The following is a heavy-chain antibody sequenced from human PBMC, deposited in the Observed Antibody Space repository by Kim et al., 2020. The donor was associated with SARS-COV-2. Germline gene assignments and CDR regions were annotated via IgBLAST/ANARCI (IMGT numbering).Heavy chain of an antibody. CDR2: ISYDGNNK. CDR1: GFTFNSYA. D-gene: IGHD1-26*01. Sequence: GGSLRLSCAASGFTFNSYAMHWVRQAPGEGLEWVAVISYDGNNKYYAKSVKGRFTISRDNSKNTLYLLMNSLRAEDTAVYYCARDPDSGSYVDAFDIWGQGTMVTVSS. CDR3: ARDPDSGSYVDAFDI. J-gene: IGHJ3*02. V-gene: IGHV3-30*04.